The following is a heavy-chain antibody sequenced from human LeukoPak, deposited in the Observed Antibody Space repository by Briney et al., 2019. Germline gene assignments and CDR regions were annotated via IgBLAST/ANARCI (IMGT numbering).Heavy chain of an antibody. V-gene: IGHV4-38-2*01. Sequence: SETLSLTCAVSGYAISSGYYWGWIRQPPGKGLDWIGSIHHSGSNYYNPSLKSRVTISGDTSKNQFSLKLSSVTAADTAVYYCARGSRSAPLIVPSIAVAGKNAYFDYWGQGTLVTVSS. CDR3: ARGSRSAPLIVPSIAVAGKNAYFDY. J-gene: IGHJ4*02. D-gene: IGHD6-19*01. CDR1: GYAISSGYY. CDR2: IHHSGSN.